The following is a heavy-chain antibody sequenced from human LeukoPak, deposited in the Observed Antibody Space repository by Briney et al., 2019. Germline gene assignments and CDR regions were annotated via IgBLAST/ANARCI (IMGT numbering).Heavy chain of an antibody. CDR1: GYTFTNYG. CDR2: INTGNGNA. Sequence: GASVKVSCKTSGYTFTNYGMHWVRQAPRQSPEWMGWINTGNGNAKSSQKFQDRVTLTRDTSATTAYMELNSLSSEDTAVYYCARVPLPDPSGHYYAHWGQGTLVTVSS. V-gene: IGHV1-3*04. CDR3: ARVPLPDPSGHYYAH. J-gene: IGHJ1*01. D-gene: IGHD3-22*01.